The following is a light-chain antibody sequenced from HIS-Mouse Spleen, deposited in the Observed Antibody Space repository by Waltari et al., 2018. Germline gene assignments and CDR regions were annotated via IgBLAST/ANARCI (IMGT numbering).Light chain of an antibody. J-gene: IGLJ2*01. CDR1: ALPKKY. CDR3: YSTDSSGNHRV. Sequence: SYELTQPPSVSVSPGQKARITCSGDALPKKYASWYQQKSGQNPVLVIYADSKRPSGIPERFSGSSSGTMATLTISGAQVEDEADYYCYSTDSSGNHRVFGGGTKLTVL. V-gene: IGLV3-10*01. CDR2: ADS.